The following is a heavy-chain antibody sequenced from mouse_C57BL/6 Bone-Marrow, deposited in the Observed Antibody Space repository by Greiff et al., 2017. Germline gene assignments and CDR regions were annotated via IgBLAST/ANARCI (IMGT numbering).Heavy chain of an antibody. CDR1: GFTFSSYA. J-gene: IGHJ4*01. Sequence: DVMLVESGGGLVKPGGSLKLSCAASGFTFSSYAMSWVRQTPEKRLEWVATISDGGSYTYYPDNVKGRFTISRDNAKNNLYLQMSHLKSEDTAMYYCARSLWYYAMDYWGQGTSVTVSS. D-gene: IGHD1-1*02. CDR3: ARSLWYYAMDY. CDR2: ISDGGSYT. V-gene: IGHV5-4*03.